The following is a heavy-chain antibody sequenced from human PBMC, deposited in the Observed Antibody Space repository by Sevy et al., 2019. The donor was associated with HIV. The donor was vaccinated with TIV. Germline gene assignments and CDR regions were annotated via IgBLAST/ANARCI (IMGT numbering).Heavy chain of an antibody. D-gene: IGHD3-10*01. V-gene: IGHV3-23*01. J-gene: IGHJ4*02. Sequence: GGSLRLSCATSGFTFNSYTMSWVRQAPGKGLEWVSTISTGGGFTYYADSVKGRFSISRDNFNNTLFLHMNSLRADDTAMYYCAKDFLSPNYYGTQFDFWGQGTVVTVSS. CDR3: AKDFLSPNYYGTQFDF. CDR1: GFTFNSYT. CDR2: ISTGGGFT.